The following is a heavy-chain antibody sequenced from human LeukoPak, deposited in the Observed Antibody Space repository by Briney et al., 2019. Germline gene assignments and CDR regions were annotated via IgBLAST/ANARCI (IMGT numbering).Heavy chain of an antibody. CDR3: ARGMGHFEY. D-gene: IGHD1-26*01. J-gene: IGHJ4*02. V-gene: IGHV3-30*19. CDR2: ISYDGSNK. CDR1: GFTFSSYA. Sequence: GGSLRLSCAASGFTFSSYAMHWVRQAPGKGLEWVATISYDGSNKYDADSVKGRFTISRDNSKNTLYLQMNRLRAEDTAVYYCARGMGHFEYWGQGTLVTVSS.